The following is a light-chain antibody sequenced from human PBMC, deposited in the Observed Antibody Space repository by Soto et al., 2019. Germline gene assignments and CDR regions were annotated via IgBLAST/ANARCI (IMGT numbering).Light chain of an antibody. J-gene: IGKJ4*01. CDR1: QSVTSDY. Sequence: ETVLTQSPDTLSLSPGERATLSYRASQSVTSDYLAWYQQKAGQAPRLLIYGASSRATGIPDRFCGSGSGTDFSLTISRLEPEDSAFYYSRPYGSSATFGGGTKVDIK. CDR3: RPYGSSAT. V-gene: IGKV3-20*01. CDR2: GAS.